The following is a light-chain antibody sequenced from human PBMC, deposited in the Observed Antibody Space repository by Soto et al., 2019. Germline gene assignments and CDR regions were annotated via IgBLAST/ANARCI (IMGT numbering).Light chain of an antibody. Sequence: QSVLTQPPSASGTPGQRVTISCSGSSSNIGGNLVSWYQQVPGTAPKLLIYSNNQRPSGVPDRFSGSKSGTSASLAISGLQSEAEADYYCATWDDRLTYYVFASATKVTV. J-gene: IGLJ1*01. V-gene: IGLV1-44*01. CDR2: SNN. CDR1: SSNIGGNL. CDR3: ATWDDRLTYYV.